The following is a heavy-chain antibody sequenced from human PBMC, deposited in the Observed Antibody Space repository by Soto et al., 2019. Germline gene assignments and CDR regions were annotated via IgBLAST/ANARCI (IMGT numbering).Heavy chain of an antibody. J-gene: IGHJ6*03. Sequence: PGGSLRLSCAASGFTFSSYGMHWVRQAPGKGLEWVAVIWYDGSNKYYADSVKGRFTISRDNSKNTLYLQMNSLRAEDTAVYYCARDPSSPGITMVRGVQRPTYYYYYMDVWGKGTTVTVSS. V-gene: IGHV3-33*01. CDR2: IWYDGSNK. D-gene: IGHD3-10*01. CDR3: ARDPSSPGITMVRGVQRPTYYYYYMDV. CDR1: GFTFSSYG.